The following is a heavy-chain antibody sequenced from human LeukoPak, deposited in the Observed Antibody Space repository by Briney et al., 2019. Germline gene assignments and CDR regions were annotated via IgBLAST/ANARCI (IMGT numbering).Heavy chain of an antibody. V-gene: IGHV1-2*02. CDR3: AREVVVIGASRNYYNGLDV. D-gene: IGHD2-21*01. J-gene: IGHJ6*02. CDR1: GYTFTSYY. CDR2: ISPNSGNA. Sequence: ASVRVSCKASGYTFTSYYYHWVRQAPGQGLEWMGWISPNSGNAGYPQRFQGRVTLTRDTSISTVYMEVSSLTSDDSAIYYCAREVVVIGASRNYYNGLDVWGQGTTVTVSS.